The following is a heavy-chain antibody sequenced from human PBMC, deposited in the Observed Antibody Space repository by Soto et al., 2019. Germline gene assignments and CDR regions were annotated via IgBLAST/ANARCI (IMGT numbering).Heavy chain of an antibody. V-gene: IGHV4-59*08. CDR3: ARLFPGTMVRGVTTIAY. Sequence: SEALSLTCTVSGGFISRYYWSLILQPPWKGLEWIGYIYYSGSTNYNPSLKSRVTISVDTSKNQFSLKLSSVTAADTAVYYCARLFPGTMVRGVTTIAYWGQGTLVTVSS. D-gene: IGHD3-10*01. CDR2: IYYSGST. CDR1: GGFISRYY. J-gene: IGHJ4*02.